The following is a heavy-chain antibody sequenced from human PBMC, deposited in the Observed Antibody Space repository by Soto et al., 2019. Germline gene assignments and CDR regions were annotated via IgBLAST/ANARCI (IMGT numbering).Heavy chain of an antibody. D-gene: IGHD2-2*01. V-gene: IGHV3-23*01. CDR3: AKDREGYQLLPYYGMDV. J-gene: IGHJ6*04. CDR2: ISGSGGST. Sequence: GGSLRLSCAASGFTFSSYAMSWVRQAPGKGLEWVSAISGSGGSTYYADSVKGRFTISRDNSKNTLYLQMNSLRAEDTAVYYCAKDREGYQLLPYYGMDVWGKGTTVTVSS. CDR1: GFTFSSYA.